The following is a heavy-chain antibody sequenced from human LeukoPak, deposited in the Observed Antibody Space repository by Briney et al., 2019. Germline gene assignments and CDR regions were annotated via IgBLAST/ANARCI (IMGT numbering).Heavy chain of an antibody. Sequence: GGFLRLSCAASGFIFSNYAMYWVRQAPGKGLEWVSAISGRSGSTYYADSVKGRFTISRDSSKNTLYLQMNSLRADDTAVYYCAKWGDYDVLTGYYVSDFWGQGTLVTVSS. CDR3: AKWGDYDVLTGYYVSDF. J-gene: IGHJ4*02. V-gene: IGHV3-23*01. D-gene: IGHD3-9*01. CDR2: ISGRSGST. CDR1: GFIFSNYA.